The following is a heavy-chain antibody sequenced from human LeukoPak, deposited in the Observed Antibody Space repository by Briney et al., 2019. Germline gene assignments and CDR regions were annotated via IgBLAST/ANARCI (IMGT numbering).Heavy chain of an antibody. CDR2: IIPIFGTA. J-gene: IGHJ4*02. Sequence: SVNVSCKASGGTFSSNAISWVRQAAGQGLEWMGGIIPIFGTANYAQKFQGRVTITTDESTSTAYMELSSLRSEDTAVYYCARGSEDCSSTSCSSDYWGQGTLVTVSS. CDR3: ARGSEDCSSTSCSSDY. CDR1: GGTFSSNA. V-gene: IGHV1-69*05. D-gene: IGHD2-2*01.